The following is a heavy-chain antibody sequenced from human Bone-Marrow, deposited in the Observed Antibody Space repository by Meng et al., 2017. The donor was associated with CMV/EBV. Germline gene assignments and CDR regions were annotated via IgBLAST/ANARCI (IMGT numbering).Heavy chain of an antibody. V-gene: IGHV1-2*02. J-gene: IGHJ4*02. CDR2: INPSGGST. CDR1: GYTFTSYY. D-gene: IGHD5-12*01. Sequence: ASVKVSCKASGYTFTSYYMHWVRQAPGQGLEWMGIINPSGGSTNYAQKFQGRVTMTRDTSISTAYMELSRLRSDDTAVYYCARDLAGYSGYDLRNWGQGTLVTVSS. CDR3: ARDLAGYSGYDLRN.